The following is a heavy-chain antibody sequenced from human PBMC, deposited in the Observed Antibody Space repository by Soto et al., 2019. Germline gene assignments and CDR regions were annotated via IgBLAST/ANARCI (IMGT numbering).Heavy chain of an antibody. CDR1: GFTVSSYW. Sequence: EVQLVESGGGLVQPGGPLRLSCAASGFTVSSYWMSWVRQAPGKGLEGVANIKQDGSEKYYVDSVKGQFAISRDNAKNSLYLQRNNLRAEDTAGYYCARDPDHLGGANTSRDYWGQGTLVNVSS. D-gene: IGHD1-26*01. CDR3: ARDPDHLGGANTSRDY. V-gene: IGHV3-7*03. CDR2: IKQDGSEK. J-gene: IGHJ4*01.